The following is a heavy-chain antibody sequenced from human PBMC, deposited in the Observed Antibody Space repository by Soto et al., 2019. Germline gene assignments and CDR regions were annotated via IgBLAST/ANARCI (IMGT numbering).Heavy chain of an antibody. CDR3: ARSGTYYYDSSGYYSRDAFDI. V-gene: IGHV5-51*01. J-gene: IGHJ3*02. CDR1: GYTFSNFW. CDR2: IYPGDHET. Sequence: GESLKISCQCSGYTFSNFWVGWVRQLPGQGLEWMGIIYPGDHETRYSPSFHGKVTISAEKSINTAYLQWNSLEASDSAFYFCARSGTYYYDSSGYYSRDAFDIWGQGTMVTVSS. D-gene: IGHD3-22*01.